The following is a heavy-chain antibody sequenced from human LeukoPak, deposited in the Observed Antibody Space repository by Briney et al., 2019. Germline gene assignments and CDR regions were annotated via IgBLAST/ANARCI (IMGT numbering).Heavy chain of an antibody. D-gene: IGHD2-15*01. Sequence: HAGGSLRLSCAASGFTFSSYAMHWVRQAPGKGLEWVAVISYDGSNKYYADSVKGRFTISRDNSKNTLYLQMNSLRAEDTAVYYCVRGGRRTLVVVATKGGVDYWGQGTLVTVSS. J-gene: IGHJ4*02. CDR2: ISYDGSNK. CDR3: VRGGRRTLVVVATKGGVDY. V-gene: IGHV3-30*04. CDR1: GFTFSSYA.